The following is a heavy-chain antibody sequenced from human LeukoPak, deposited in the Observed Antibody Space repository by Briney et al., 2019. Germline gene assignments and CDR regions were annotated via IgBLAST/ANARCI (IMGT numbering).Heavy chain of an antibody. CDR1: GFTFSSYA. V-gene: IGHV3-23*01. Sequence: GGSLRLSCAASGFTFSSYAMSWVRQAPGKGLEWVSAISGSGGSTYYADSVKGRFTISRDNAKNSLYLQMNSLRAEDTAVYYCARDNLNYYDSRGGYDYWGQGTLVTVSS. D-gene: IGHD3-22*01. CDR2: ISGSGGST. CDR3: ARDNLNYYDSRGGYDY. J-gene: IGHJ4*02.